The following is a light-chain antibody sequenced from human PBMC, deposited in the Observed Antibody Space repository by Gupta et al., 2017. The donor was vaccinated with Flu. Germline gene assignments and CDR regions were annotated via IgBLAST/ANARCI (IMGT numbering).Light chain of an antibody. CDR1: QSVGTY. Sequence: EIALTQSPGTLSLSQGERATLSCRASQSVGTYLAWYQQKPGQTPRLLIYDASLRATGIPARFSGSGSGTDFTLTISSLEPEDFAVYYCQKRSNWPPYTFGQGTRLEI. V-gene: IGKV3-11*01. J-gene: IGKJ2*01. CDR2: DAS. CDR3: QKRSNWPPYT.